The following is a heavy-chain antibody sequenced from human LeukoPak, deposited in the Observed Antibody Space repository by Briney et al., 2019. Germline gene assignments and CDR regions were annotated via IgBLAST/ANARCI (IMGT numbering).Heavy chain of an antibody. CDR2: IWYDGSNK. V-gene: IGHV3-33*01. Sequence: PGGSLRLSCAASGFTFSSYGMHRVRQAPGKGLEWVAVIWYDGSNKYYADSVKGRFTISRDNSKNTLYLQMNSLRAEDTAVYYCARGEYYYDSSGYYTLDYWGQGTLVTVSS. CDR1: GFTFSSYG. D-gene: IGHD3-22*01. J-gene: IGHJ4*02. CDR3: ARGEYYYDSSGYYTLDY.